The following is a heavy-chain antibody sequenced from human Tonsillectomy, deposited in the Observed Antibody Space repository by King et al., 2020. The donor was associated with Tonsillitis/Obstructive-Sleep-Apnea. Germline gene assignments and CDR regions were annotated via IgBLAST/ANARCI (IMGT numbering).Heavy chain of an antibody. J-gene: IGHJ5*02. CDR2: ISDSGST. V-gene: IGHV4-59*11. Sequence: VQLQESGPGLVKPSGTLSLTCTVSGGSITSHYWGWIRQPPGKGLEWIGHISDSGSTNSNPSLKSLVTISVDTAKNQFSLKLTSVPAADTAVYYCARGRWDIPGTQFDPWGQGTLVTVSS. CDR1: GGSITSHY. D-gene: IGHD1-7*01. CDR3: ARGRWDIPGTQFDP.